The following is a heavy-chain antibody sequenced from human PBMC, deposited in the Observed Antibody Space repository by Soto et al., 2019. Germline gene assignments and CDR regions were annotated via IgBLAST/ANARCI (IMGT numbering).Heavy chain of an antibody. CDR1: GFTFSSYA. J-gene: IGHJ4*02. V-gene: IGHV3-23*01. CDR2: ISGSGGST. Sequence: EVQLLESGGGLVQPGGSLRLSCAASGFTFSSYAMSWVRQAPGKGLEWVSAISGSGGSTYYADSVKGRFTISRDNSKNTLYLQMNSLRAEDTAVYYCAKSGEVWFGELLGGYFDYWGQGTLVTVSS. CDR3: AKSGEVWFGELLGGYFDY. D-gene: IGHD3-10*01.